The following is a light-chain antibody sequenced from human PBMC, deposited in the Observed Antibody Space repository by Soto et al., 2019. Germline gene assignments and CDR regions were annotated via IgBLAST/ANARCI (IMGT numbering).Light chain of an antibody. Sequence: QSALTQPASVSGSPGQSITISCTGTSNDVGGYAYVSWYQQYPGKAPKLVISEVSNRPSGVSHRFSGSRSGNTASLTISGLQAEDEADYYCAAWDDTLNGHVFGSGTKLTVL. CDR2: EVS. CDR3: AAWDDTLNGHV. J-gene: IGLJ1*01. CDR1: SNDVGGYAY. V-gene: IGLV2-14*01.